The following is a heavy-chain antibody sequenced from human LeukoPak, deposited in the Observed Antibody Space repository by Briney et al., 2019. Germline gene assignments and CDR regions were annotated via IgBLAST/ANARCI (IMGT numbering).Heavy chain of an antibody. D-gene: IGHD3-10*01. CDR1: GYSFTSYW. CDR2: IYPGDSVT. V-gene: IGHV5-51*01. J-gene: IGHJ5*02. Sequence: GESLKISCKGSGYSFTSYWIGWVRQMPGKGLEWMGIIYPGDSVTRYSPSFQGQVTISADKSISTAYLQWSSLKASDTAMYYCARRYYGSGSYYNWFDPWGQGTLVTVSS. CDR3: ARRYYGSGSYYNWFDP.